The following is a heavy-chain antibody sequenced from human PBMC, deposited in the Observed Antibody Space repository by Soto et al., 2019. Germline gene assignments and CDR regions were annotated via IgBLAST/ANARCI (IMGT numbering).Heavy chain of an antibody. D-gene: IGHD3-10*01. CDR1: GGTFSSYA. CDR2: IIPIFGTA. V-gene: IGHV1-69*06. CDR3: AGNPRGAFDI. J-gene: IGHJ3*02. Sequence: AVKVSCKASGGTFSSYAISWVRQAPGQGLEWMGGIIPIFGTANYAQKFQGRVTITADKSTSTAYMELSSLRSEDTAVYYCAGNPRGAFDIWGQVTMVPVSS.